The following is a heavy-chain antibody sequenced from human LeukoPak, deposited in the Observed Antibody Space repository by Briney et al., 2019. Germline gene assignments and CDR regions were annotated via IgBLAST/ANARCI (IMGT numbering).Heavy chain of an antibody. Sequence: SEALSLTCAVYGGSFSGYYWSWIRQPPGKGLEWIGEINHSGSTNYNPSLKSRVTISVDTSKHQFSLKLSSVPAADTAVYYCARGLSPRINMVRGVRPPFRGVFDYWGQGTLVTVSS. V-gene: IGHV4-34*01. J-gene: IGHJ4*02. CDR2: INHSGST. CDR1: GGSFSGYY. CDR3: ARGLSPRINMVRGVRPPFRGVFDY. D-gene: IGHD3-10*01.